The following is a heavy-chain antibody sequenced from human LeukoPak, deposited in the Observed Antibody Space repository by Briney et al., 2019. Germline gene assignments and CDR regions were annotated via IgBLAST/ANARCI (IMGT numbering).Heavy chain of an antibody. D-gene: IGHD3-10*01. Sequence: GGSLRLSCAASGFTFSSYAMSWVRQAPGKGLEWVSAISGSGGSTYYADSVKGRFTISRDNSKNTLYPQMNSLRAEDTAVYYCAKDLRYYYGSGFMDVWGQGTTVTVSS. CDR3: AKDLRYYYGSGFMDV. CDR1: GFTFSSYA. CDR2: ISGSGGST. V-gene: IGHV3-23*01. J-gene: IGHJ6*02.